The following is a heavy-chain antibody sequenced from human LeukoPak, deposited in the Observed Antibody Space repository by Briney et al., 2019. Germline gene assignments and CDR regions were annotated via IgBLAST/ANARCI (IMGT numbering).Heavy chain of an antibody. Sequence: SETLSLTCTVSGGSITTYFWSWIRQPPGKGLEWIGYISYSGSTNNNPSLKSRVTTSLDTSKNQFSLKLTSVTAADSVVYYCAGSSGWSGVLDYWGQGALVTVSS. CDR2: ISYSGST. J-gene: IGHJ4*02. V-gene: IGHV4-59*01. CDR3: AGSSGWSGVLDY. D-gene: IGHD6-19*01. CDR1: GGSITTYF.